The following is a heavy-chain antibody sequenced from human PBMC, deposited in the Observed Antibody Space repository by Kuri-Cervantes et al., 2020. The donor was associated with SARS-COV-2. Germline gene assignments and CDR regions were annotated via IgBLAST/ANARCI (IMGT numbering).Heavy chain of an antibody. V-gene: IGHV3-23*01. CDR1: GFTFSSYA. D-gene: IGHD6-13*01. CDR2: ISGSGGST. Sequence: GGSVRLSCAASGFTFSSYAMSWVRQAPGKGLEWVSAISGSGGSTYYADSVKGRFTISRDNSKNTLYLQMNSLRAEDTAVYYCAKKFESSGIAAAGTEMYFDYWGQGTLVTVSS. J-gene: IGHJ4*02. CDR3: AKKFESSGIAAAGTEMYFDY.